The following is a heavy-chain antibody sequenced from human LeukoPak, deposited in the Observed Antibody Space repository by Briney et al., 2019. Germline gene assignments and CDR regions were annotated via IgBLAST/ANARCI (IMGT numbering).Heavy chain of an antibody. CDR2: INPNSGGT. V-gene: IGHV1-2*04. Sequence: ASVKVSCKASGYSFTAYYMHWVRQAPGQGLEWMGWINPNSGGTNYAQKFQGWVTMTRDTSISTAYMELSRLRSDDTAVYYCARAMSTWGGVRNYFDSWGRGALVTVSS. CDR3: ARAMSTWGGVRNYFDS. D-gene: IGHD3-16*01. J-gene: IGHJ4*02. CDR1: GYSFTAYY.